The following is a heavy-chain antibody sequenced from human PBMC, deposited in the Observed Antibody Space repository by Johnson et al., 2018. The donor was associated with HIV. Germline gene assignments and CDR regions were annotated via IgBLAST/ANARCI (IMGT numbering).Heavy chain of an antibody. V-gene: IGHV3-30*03. Sequence: QEQLVESGGGVVQPGGSLKLSCAASKFRFRSYGMHWVRQAPGKGLEWVAVISYDGSNKYYADSVKGRFTISRDNSKNTLYLQMNSLRAEDTAVYYCARACGDGYTCDVYDIWGQGTMVTVSS. D-gene: IGHD5-24*01. CDR1: KFRFRSYG. J-gene: IGHJ3*02. CDR3: ARACGDGYTCDVYDI. CDR2: ISYDGSNK.